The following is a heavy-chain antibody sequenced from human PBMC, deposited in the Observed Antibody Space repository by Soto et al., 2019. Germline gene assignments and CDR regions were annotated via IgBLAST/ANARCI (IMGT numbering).Heavy chain of an antibody. D-gene: IGHD3-10*01. J-gene: IGHJ6*02. CDR2: IYHNGTA. CDR3: QFVRCGLSIMDL. Sequence: SETLSLTCAVSGGSINSSTWCRWVRQPPGKGVGWVGEIYHNGTATYNPSLTSRVTMSADKSKNQLSLNLSSVTAADYSVSYCQFVRCGLSIMDLWGQGTSVTVSS. CDR1: GGSINSSTW. V-gene: IGHV4-4*02.